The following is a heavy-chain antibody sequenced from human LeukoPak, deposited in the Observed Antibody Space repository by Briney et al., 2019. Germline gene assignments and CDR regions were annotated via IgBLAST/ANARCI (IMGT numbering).Heavy chain of an antibody. Sequence: ASVKVSCKASGYSFINYDINWVRQATGQGLEWMGWMNPNSGDTGYVQTFQGRVTITRDASASTAYMELSSLRSEDMAVYYCARVKAGAFDIWGQGTMVTVSS. CDR3: ARVKAGAFDI. CDR1: GYSFINYD. CDR2: MNPNSGDT. J-gene: IGHJ3*02. V-gene: IGHV1-8*01.